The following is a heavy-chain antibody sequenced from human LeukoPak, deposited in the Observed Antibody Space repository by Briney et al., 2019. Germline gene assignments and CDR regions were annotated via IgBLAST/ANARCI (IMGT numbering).Heavy chain of an antibody. CDR1: GFPFSSYS. Sequence: GGSLSLSCAASGFPFSSYSMNWVRQAPGKGLEGVSSISSSSSYIYYADSVKGRFTISRDNAKNSLYLQMNSLRAEDTAVYYCARDPPTDFWSGHDAFDIWGQGTMVTVSS. V-gene: IGHV3-21*01. CDR3: ARDPPTDFWSGHDAFDI. J-gene: IGHJ3*02. D-gene: IGHD3-3*01. CDR2: ISSSSSYI.